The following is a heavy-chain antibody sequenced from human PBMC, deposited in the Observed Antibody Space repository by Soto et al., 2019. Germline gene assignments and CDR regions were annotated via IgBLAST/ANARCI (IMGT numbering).Heavy chain of an antibody. CDR3: AKHPIFRVVTHYFAH. CDR1: GFSFSSYA. J-gene: IGHJ4*02. CDR2: ISGSGGDT. D-gene: IGHD3-3*01. V-gene: IGHV3-23*01. Sequence: EVQLLESGGTLVQPGGSLRLSCVVSGFSFSSYAMGWVRQAPGKGLEWVSSISGSGGDTYYGDSVKGRFTISRDNSKNTLYLEANSLTAEDTAVYYCAKHPIFRVVTHYFAHWGQGTLVTVSS.